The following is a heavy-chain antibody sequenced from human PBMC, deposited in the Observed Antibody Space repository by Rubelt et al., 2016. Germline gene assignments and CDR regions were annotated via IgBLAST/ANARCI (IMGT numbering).Heavy chain of an antibody. CDR3: ARDRIAAAEAFDI. CDR2: IYYSGST. V-gene: IGHV4-39*01. Sequence: QLQLQESGPGLVKPSETLSLTCTVSGGSISSSSYYWGWIRQPPGKGLEWIGSIYYSGSTYYNPSLKSRVTISVDTSKNQFSRKLSSVTAADTAVYYWARDRIAAAEAFDIWGQGTMVTVSS. CDR1: GGSISSSSYY. J-gene: IGHJ3*02. D-gene: IGHD6-13*01.